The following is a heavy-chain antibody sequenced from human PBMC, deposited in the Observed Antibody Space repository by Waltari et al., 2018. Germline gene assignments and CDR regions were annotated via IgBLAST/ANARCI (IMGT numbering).Heavy chain of an antibody. CDR3: AREGRDFWSGYFSIPNFDY. CDR1: GFTFSSDW. V-gene: IGHV3-7*01. Sequence: EVQLVESGGGLVQPGGSLRLSCEASGFTFSSDWMSWVRKAQGKGLEWVAKIKQDGSEKYYVDALKGRFTSSRDNAKNSLYLQMNSLRAEDTAVYYCAREGRDFWSGYFSIPNFDYWGQGTLVTVSS. CDR2: IKQDGSEK. D-gene: IGHD3-3*01. J-gene: IGHJ4*02.